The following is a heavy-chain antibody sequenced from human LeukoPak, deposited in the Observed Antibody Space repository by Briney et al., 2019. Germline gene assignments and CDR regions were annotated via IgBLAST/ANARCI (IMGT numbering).Heavy chain of an antibody. CDR3: ATGXXXMVXLSKSYYMDV. CDR2: MNPNSGNT. CDR1: GYTFTSYD. Sequence: ASVKVSCKASGYTFTSYDINWERQAPGQGLEWMGWMNPNSGNTSYAQKFQGRVTMTRNKSISTDYMELSSLRSQETAVYYCATGXXXMVXLSKSYYMDVWGKGTTVTVSS. J-gene: IGHJ6*03. V-gene: IGHV1-8*01. D-gene: IGHD3-10*01.